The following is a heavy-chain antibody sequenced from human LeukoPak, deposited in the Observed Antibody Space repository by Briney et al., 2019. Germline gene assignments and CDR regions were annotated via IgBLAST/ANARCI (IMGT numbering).Heavy chain of an antibody. J-gene: IGHJ4*02. CDR3: ARESITGDRDFDY. D-gene: IGHD7-27*01. CDR1: GFSFSSYS. V-gene: IGHV3-48*01. CDR2: ISSGSRTI. Sequence: GGSLRLSCAASGFSFSSYSMNWVRQAPGRGLERISYISSGSRTIFYTDSVKGRFTIFRDNAKNSLYLLMNSLRADDTAVYYCARESITGDRDFDYWGQGTLITVSS.